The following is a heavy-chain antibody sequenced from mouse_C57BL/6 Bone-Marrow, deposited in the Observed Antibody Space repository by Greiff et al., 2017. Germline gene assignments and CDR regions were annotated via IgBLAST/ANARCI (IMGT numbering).Heavy chain of an antibody. V-gene: IGHV1-64*01. D-gene: IGHD1-1*01. CDR2: IHPNSGST. CDR3: AVIYYYGSSFFAY. CDR1: GYTFTSYG. Sequence: QVQLQQPGAELVKPGASVKLSCKASGYTFTSYGMHWVKQRPGQGLEWIGMIHPNSGSTNYNEKFKSKATLTVDKSSSTAYMQLSSLTSEDSAVYYCAVIYYYGSSFFAYWGQGTLVTVSA. J-gene: IGHJ3*01.